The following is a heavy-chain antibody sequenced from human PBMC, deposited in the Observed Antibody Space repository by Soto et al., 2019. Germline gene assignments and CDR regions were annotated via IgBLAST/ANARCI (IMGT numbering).Heavy chain of an antibody. D-gene: IGHD1-26*01. J-gene: IGHJ4*02. CDR2: INPRADST. CDR1: GYTLSDAN. V-gene: IGHV1-46*01. CDR3: ARDLRAGGDY. Sequence: QVQLVQSGAEVKKPGASVKVSCKASGYTLSDANINWVRQAPGQGPEWMGIINPRADSTNYAQKCQGRGTLTRDTSTSTVYMELSSLRSEDTAVYYFARDLRAGGDYWGQGTLVTVSS.